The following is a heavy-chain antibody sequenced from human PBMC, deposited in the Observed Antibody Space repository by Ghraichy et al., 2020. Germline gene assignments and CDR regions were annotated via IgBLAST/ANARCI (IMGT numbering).Heavy chain of an antibody. V-gene: IGHV3-9*01. CDR1: GFTFDDYA. CDR2: ISWNSGSI. D-gene: IGHD4-17*01. CDR3: ARALQTTVTTLSDY. J-gene: IGHJ4*02. Sequence: GGSLRLSCAASGFTFDDYAMYWVRQAPGKGLEWVSGISWNSGSIGYADSVKGRFTISRDNAKNSLYLQMNSLRAEDTALYYCARALQTTVTTLSDYWGQGTLVTVSS.